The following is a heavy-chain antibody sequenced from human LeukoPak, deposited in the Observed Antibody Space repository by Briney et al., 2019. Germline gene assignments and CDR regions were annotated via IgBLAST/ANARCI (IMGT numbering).Heavy chain of an antibody. CDR1: GFTFSSYA. CDR2: ISYDGSNK. V-gene: IGHV3-30*04. CDR3: ARGTIIAVAGTFDY. Sequence: PGGSLRLSCAASGFTFSSYAMHWVRQAPGKGLEWVAVISYDGSNKYYADSVKGRFTISRDNSKNTLYLQMNSLRAEDTAVYYCARGTIIAVAGTFDYWGQGTLVTVSS. J-gene: IGHJ4*02. D-gene: IGHD6-19*01.